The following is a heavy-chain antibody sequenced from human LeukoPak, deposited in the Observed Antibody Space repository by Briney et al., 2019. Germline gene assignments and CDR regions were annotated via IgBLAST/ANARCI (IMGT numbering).Heavy chain of an antibody. CDR1: GYTFSAYC. Sequence: ASVTVSRTSAGYTFSAYCMHWLRQAPGQGLQWMGWINPNSGDPNYAQTFQGRVTMTRDTSISTAYIQLNSLRSGDTAVYYCARGGDGNRRDFDYWGQGTLVTVSS. D-gene: IGHD5-24*01. V-gene: IGHV1-2*02. CDR3: ARGGDGNRRDFDY. J-gene: IGHJ4*02. CDR2: INPNSGDP.